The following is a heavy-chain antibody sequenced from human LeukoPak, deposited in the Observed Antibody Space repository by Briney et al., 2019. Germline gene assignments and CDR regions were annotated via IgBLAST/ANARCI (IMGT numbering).Heavy chain of an antibody. Sequence: PGGSLRLSCAASGFTFSSYAMHWVRQALGKGLEWVAVISYDGSNKYYADSVKGRFTISRDNSENTLYLQMNSLRAEDTAVYYCARETYDILTGYQYGMDVWGKGTTVTVSS. V-gene: IGHV3-30*04. J-gene: IGHJ6*04. CDR1: GFTFSSYA. D-gene: IGHD3-9*01. CDR2: ISYDGSNK. CDR3: ARETYDILTGYQYGMDV.